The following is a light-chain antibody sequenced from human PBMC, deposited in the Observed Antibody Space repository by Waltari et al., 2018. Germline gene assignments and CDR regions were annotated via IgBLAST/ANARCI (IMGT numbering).Light chain of an antibody. CDR3: NSRDSSGNHVV. CDR1: SLRSYY. Sequence: SSELTQDPAVSVALGQTVRITCQGDSLRSYYASWYQQKPGQAPVLVIYGKNNRPSGIPDRFSGSSSGSTASVTMTGAQAEDEADYYCNSRDSSGNHVVFGGGTKLTVL. V-gene: IGLV3-19*01. J-gene: IGLJ2*01. CDR2: GKN.